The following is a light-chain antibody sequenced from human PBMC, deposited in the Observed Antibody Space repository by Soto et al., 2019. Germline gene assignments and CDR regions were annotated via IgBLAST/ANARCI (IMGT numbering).Light chain of an antibody. CDR1: QSVSDNY. Sequence: EIVLTQSPGTLSLSPGERATLSCRASQSVSDNYLAWYQHKPGQAPRLLIYGASSRATGIPDRFSGSGSGTDFTLTISGLEPEDFAVYYCQQYGGSPLITFGPGTKVDIK. J-gene: IGKJ3*01. CDR3: QQYGGSPLIT. CDR2: GAS. V-gene: IGKV3-20*01.